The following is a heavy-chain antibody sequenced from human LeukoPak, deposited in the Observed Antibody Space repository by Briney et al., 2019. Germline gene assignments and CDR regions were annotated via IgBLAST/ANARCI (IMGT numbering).Heavy chain of an antibody. CDR3: ARSGGEGGWYFDL. J-gene: IGHJ2*01. V-gene: IGHV3-21*01. D-gene: IGHD2-21*01. Sequence: PGGSLRLSCAASGFTFSTFDMYWVRQAPGKGLEWVSSIRSSSSYIYYADSVKGRFTISRDNAKNSLYLQMNSLRVEDTAVYYCARSGGEGGWYFDLWGRGTLVTVSS. CDR1: GFTFSTFD. CDR2: IRSSSSYI.